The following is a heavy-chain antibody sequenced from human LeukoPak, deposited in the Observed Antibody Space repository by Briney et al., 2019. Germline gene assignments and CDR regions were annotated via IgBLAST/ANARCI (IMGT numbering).Heavy chain of an antibody. V-gene: IGHV1-2*02. CDR1: GYTFTGYY. CDR3: ARGSGSGSYAVHSNYYYYMDV. D-gene: IGHD3-10*01. CDR2: INPNSGGT. J-gene: IGHJ6*03. Sequence: GASVKVSCKASGYTFTGYYMHWVRQAPGQGLEWMGWINPNSGGTNYAQKFQGRVTMTRDTSISTAYMELSSLRSEDTAVYYCARGSGSGSYAVHSNYYYYMDVWGKGTTVTVSS.